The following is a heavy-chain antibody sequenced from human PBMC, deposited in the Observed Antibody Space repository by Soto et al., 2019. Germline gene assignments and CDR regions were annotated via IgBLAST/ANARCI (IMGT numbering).Heavy chain of an antibody. Sequence: VQLLESGGGLVQPGGSLRLSCAASGFTFSNYAMSWVRQAPGKGLEWVSGMSNSGSRTYYADSVKGRFIISRDNSKNTLYLQMNILRPEDTAVYYCAKAYCDILTGYFGDYWGQGTLVSVSS. J-gene: IGHJ4*02. D-gene: IGHD3-9*01. V-gene: IGHV3-23*01. CDR2: MSNSGSRT. CDR1: GFTFSNYA. CDR3: AKAYCDILTGYFGDY.